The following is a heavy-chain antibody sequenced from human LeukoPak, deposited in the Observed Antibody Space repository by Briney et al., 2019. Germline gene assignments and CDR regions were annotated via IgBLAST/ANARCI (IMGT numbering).Heavy chain of an antibody. Sequence: SVKVSCKASGGTFSSYAISWVRQAPGQGLEWMGRIIRILGIANYAQKFQGRVTITADKSTSTAYMELSSLRSEDTAVYYCARAGYYDSSGYYWGTPQHYWGQGTLVTVSS. CDR1: GGTFSSYA. CDR3: ARAGYYDSSGYYWGTPQHY. V-gene: IGHV1-69*04. J-gene: IGHJ4*02. D-gene: IGHD3-22*01. CDR2: IIRILGIA.